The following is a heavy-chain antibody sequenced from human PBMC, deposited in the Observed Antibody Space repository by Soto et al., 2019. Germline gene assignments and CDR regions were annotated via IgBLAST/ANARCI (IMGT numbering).Heavy chain of an antibody. D-gene: IGHD3-10*01. CDR1: GYRFTSYW. Sequence: GGSPKISCKGSGYRFTSYWISWVRQMPGKGLAWVGRIDTSDSYTNYSPSFQGHVTISADKSISTAYLQWSSLKASDTAMYYCARHYYGSGSPASPLDYWGQGTLVTVSS. V-gene: IGHV5-10-1*01. CDR2: IDTSDSYT. CDR3: ARHYYGSGSPASPLDY. J-gene: IGHJ4*02.